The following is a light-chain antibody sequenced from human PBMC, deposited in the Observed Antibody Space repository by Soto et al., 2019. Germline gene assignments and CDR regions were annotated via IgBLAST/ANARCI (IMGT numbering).Light chain of an antibody. CDR3: SSYTSSSTYV. CDR2: EVS. CDR1: SSDVGGYKY. V-gene: IGLV2-14*01. J-gene: IGLJ1*01. Sequence: QSALTQPASVSGSPGQSITISCTGTSSDVGGYKYVSWYQQHPGKAPKVMIYEVSNRLSGVSNRFSGSKSGNTASLTISGLQAEDEADYYCSSYTSSSTYVFGTGTKLTVL.